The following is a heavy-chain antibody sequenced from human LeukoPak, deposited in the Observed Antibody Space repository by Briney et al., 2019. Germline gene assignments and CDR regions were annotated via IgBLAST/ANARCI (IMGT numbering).Heavy chain of an antibody. V-gene: IGHV3-21*05. CDR2: ISGNSGDI. CDR1: GFTFNRCW. CDR3: TRDPRRLDY. J-gene: IGHJ4*02. Sequence: GSLRLSCVVSGFTFNRCWMNWVRQAPGKGLEWLSYISGNSGDINYLDSVRGRFTISRDNAKNSLYLQMNSLRVEDTAVYYCTRDPRRLDYLGQGTLVTVSS.